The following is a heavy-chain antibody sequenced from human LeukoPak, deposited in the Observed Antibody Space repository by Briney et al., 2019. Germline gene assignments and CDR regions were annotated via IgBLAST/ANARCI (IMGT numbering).Heavy chain of an antibody. CDR1: GFTFSNAW. CDR3: TTHLNTAMDYYYYYGMDV. Sequence: KPGGSLRLSCAASGFTFSNAWMSWVRQAPGKGLEWVGRIKSKTDGGTTDYAAPVKGRFTISRDDSKNTLYLQMNSLKTEDTAVYYCTTHLNTAMDYYYYYGMDVWGQGTTVTVSS. V-gene: IGHV3-15*01. D-gene: IGHD5-18*01. CDR2: IKSKTDGGTT. J-gene: IGHJ6*02.